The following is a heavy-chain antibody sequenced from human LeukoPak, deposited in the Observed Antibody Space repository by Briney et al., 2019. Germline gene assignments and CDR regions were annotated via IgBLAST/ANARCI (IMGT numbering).Heavy chain of an antibody. Sequence: KPSETLSLTCTVSGGSISSYYWSWIRQPPGKGLEWIGYIYYSGSTNYNPSLKSRVTISVDTSKNQFSLKLSSVTAADTAVYYCARGAAARFDPWGQGTLVTVSS. V-gene: IGHV4-59*01. CDR1: GGSISSYY. CDR2: IYYSGST. D-gene: IGHD2-15*01. J-gene: IGHJ5*02. CDR3: ARGAAARFDP.